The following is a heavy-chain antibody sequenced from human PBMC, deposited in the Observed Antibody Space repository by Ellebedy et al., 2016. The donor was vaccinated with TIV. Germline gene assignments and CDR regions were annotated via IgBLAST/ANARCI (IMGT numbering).Heavy chain of an antibody. Sequence: GGSLRLSCTASGFIFGDNSMSWVRQAPGKGLEWVGFIRSKAHGGTTEYAASVKGRFTISRDDSKSIAYLQMNSLKTEDTAVYYCTRRDYGSGSYDYWGQGTLVTVSS. V-gene: IGHV3-49*04. CDR2: IRSKAHGGTT. D-gene: IGHD3-10*01. CDR3: TRRDYGSGSYDY. J-gene: IGHJ4*02. CDR1: GFIFGDNS.